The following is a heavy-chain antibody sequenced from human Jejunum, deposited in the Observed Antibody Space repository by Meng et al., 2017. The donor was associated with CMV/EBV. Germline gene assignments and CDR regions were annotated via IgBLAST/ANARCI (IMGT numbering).Heavy chain of an antibody. CDR2: ISNRASAI. CDR1: GFIVSNYE. D-gene: IGHD5-18*01. Sequence: SRVGSGFIVSNYEMNWVRQAPGKGLEWISFISNRASAIYYADSVKGRFTVSRDNAKNSLFLQMDNLRVEDTAVYYCARDTAPVPFWGQGTLVTVSS. J-gene: IGHJ4*02. CDR3: ARDTAPVPF. V-gene: IGHV3-48*03.